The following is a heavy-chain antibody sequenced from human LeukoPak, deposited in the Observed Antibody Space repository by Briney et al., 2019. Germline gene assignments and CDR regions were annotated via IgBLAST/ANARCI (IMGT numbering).Heavy chain of an antibody. V-gene: IGHV4-4*07. D-gene: IGHD4-17*01. CDR2: IFTDGST. Sequence: SETLSLTCTVSGGSISNYYWIWIRQPAGKGLEWIGRIFTDGSTNYNPSLKSRVAMSVDTSKNQISLRLSSATAADTAVYYCARGYGDFNRGSWFDPWGQGTLVTVSS. J-gene: IGHJ5*02. CDR1: GGSISNYY. CDR3: ARGYGDFNRGSWFDP.